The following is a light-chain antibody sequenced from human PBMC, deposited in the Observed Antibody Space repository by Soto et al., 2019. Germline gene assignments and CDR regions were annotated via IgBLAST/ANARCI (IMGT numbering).Light chain of an antibody. CDR3: YQHNAYPLT. J-gene: IGKJ1*01. V-gene: IGKV1-17*01. Sequence: DIQMTQSPSSLAASVGDRVTITCRASQGVGNEVGWYQQKPGKAPKRLIYAASTLQSGTPSRFSGSGSGTELTLTISSLQTEDFATYFCYQHNAYPLTFGQGTRVEMK. CDR2: AAS. CDR1: QGVGNE.